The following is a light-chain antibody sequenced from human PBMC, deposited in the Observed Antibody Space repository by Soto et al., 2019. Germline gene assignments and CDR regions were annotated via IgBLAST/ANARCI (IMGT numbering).Light chain of an antibody. CDR1: QPVLDSSNNKNY. CDR3: QQFSVSPWT. CDR2: WAS. V-gene: IGKV4-1*01. Sequence: DIVMTQSPDFLAVSLGERATINCKSSQPVLDSSNNKNYLAWYQQKPGQPPKLLIYWASYRESGVPDRFSGGGSEKDFPLTISSLQAEDVALYFCQQFSVSPWTFGQGTKVEIK. J-gene: IGKJ1*01.